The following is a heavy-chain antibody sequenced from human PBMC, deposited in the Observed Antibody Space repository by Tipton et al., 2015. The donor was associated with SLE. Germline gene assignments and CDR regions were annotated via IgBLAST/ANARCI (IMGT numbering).Heavy chain of an antibody. CDR1: GFTLSNYW. J-gene: IGHJ3*02. CDR3: ARSRRLDFWSGFNDAFAI. D-gene: IGHD3-3*01. CDR2: ISGDGSRT. V-gene: IGHV3-74*01. Sequence: GSLRLSCAASGFTLSNYWMHWVRQAPGKGLVWVSRISGDGSRTSYAASVKGRFTISRDNAQNTLYLQVNSLRAEDTAVYYCARSRRLDFWSGFNDAFAIWGQGTKVTVSS.